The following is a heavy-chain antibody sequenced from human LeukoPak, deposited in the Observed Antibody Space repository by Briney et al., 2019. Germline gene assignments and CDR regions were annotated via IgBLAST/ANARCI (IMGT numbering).Heavy chain of an antibody. Sequence: SVKVSCKASGGTFSSYAISWVRQAPGQGLEWMGGIIPIFGTANYAQKFQGRVTITADESTSTAYMELSSLRSEDMAVYYCASTDVVVPAALHYWGQGTLVTVSS. V-gene: IGHV1-69*13. J-gene: IGHJ4*02. CDR2: IIPIFGTA. D-gene: IGHD2-2*01. CDR1: GGTFSSYA. CDR3: ASTDVVVPAALHY.